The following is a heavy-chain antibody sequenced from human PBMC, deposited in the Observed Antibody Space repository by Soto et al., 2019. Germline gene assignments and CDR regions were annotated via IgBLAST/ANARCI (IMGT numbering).Heavy chain of an antibody. CDR1: VPTFSTYT. Sequence: EGPLRHSFAASVPTFSTYTVCWVRRAPGKGLEWVSAISGSGASPSYADSVQGRFTISRDNPKRTLYLQMNNLRAEDTAVYYCAKARCSTTNCYVPDYWGQGT. V-gene: IGHV3-23*01. D-gene: IGHD2-2*01. CDR2: ISGSGASP. CDR3: AKARCSTTNCYVPDY. J-gene: IGHJ4*02.